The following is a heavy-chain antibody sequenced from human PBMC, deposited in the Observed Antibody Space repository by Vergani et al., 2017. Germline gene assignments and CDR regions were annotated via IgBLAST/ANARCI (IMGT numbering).Heavy chain of an antibody. V-gene: IGHV3-13*01. J-gene: IGHJ4*02. Sequence: DVQLVVPGGGLVHLGVSLRLSCASSVSTFSSYDTHWVRQATGKGLEWVSAIGTAGDTYYPGFVKGRFTISRENAKNSLYLQMNSLRAGDTAIYYCARAVSTTVGDPPGYWGQGTLVTVSS. CDR1: VSTFSSYD. CDR2: IGTAGDT. D-gene: IGHD4-23*01. CDR3: ARAVSTTVGDPPGY.